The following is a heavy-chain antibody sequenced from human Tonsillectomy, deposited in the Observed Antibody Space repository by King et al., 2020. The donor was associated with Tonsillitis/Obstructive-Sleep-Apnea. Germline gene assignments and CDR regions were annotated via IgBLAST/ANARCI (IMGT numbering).Heavy chain of an antibody. CDR2: IWYDGSNK. D-gene: IGHD3-3*01. CDR1: GFTFSSYG. Sequence: VQLVESGGGVVQPGRSLRLSCASSGFTFSSYGMHWVRQAPGKGLEWVAVIWYDGSNKYYADSVKGRFTISRDNSKNTLYLQMNSLRAEDSAVYYCARDYDFLGGYPLVAFDIWGQGTMVTVSS. J-gene: IGHJ3*02. CDR3: ARDYDFLGGYPLVAFDI. V-gene: IGHV3-33*01.